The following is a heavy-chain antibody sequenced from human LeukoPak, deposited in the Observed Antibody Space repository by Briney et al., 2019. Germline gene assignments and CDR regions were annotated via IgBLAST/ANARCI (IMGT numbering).Heavy chain of an antibody. D-gene: IGHD3-22*01. J-gene: IGHJ3*02. CDR1: GFTFSSYA. CDR3: ARAGSGYQGAFDI. V-gene: IGHV3-30*16. CDR2: ISYDGSNK. Sequence: GGSLRLSCAASGFTFSSYAMHWVRQAPGKGLEWVAVISYDGSNKYYADSVKGRFTISRDNSKNTLYPQMNSLRAEDTAVYYCARAGSGYQGAFDIWGQGTMVTVSS.